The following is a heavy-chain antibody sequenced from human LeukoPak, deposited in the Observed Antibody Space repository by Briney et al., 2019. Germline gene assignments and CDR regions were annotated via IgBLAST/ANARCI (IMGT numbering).Heavy chain of an antibody. Sequence: PSETLSLTCAVYGGSFSGYYWSWIRQPPGKGLEWIGEINHSGSTNYNPSLKSRVTISVDTSKNQFSLKLSSVTAADTAVYYCARGSTTKFSYNMDVWGKGTTVTVS. D-gene: IGHD1-1*01. V-gene: IGHV4-34*01. CDR1: GGSFSGYY. CDR2: INHSGST. J-gene: IGHJ6*03. CDR3: ARGSTTKFSYNMDV.